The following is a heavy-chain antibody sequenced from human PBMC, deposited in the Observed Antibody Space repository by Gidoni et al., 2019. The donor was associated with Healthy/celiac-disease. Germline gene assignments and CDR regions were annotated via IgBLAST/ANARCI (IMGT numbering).Heavy chain of an antibody. Sequence: EVQLVQSGAEVKKPGESLKISCKGSGYSSTSYWIGWVRQMPGKGLEWMGIIYPGDSDTRYSPSFQGQVTISADKSISTAYLQWSSLKASDTAMYYCARHVRRDYGDRHDAFDIWGQGTMVTVSS. CDR2: IYPGDSDT. CDR1: GYSSTSYW. CDR3: ARHVRRDYGDRHDAFDI. D-gene: IGHD4-17*01. V-gene: IGHV5-51*01. J-gene: IGHJ3*02.